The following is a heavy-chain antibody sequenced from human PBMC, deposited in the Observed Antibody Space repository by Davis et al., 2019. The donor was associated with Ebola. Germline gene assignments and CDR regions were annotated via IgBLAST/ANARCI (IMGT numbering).Heavy chain of an antibody. V-gene: IGHV3-23*01. CDR3: ARDLSSASLFDY. Sequence: GESLKISCADSVITFSSYAMTWVRQAPGKGLEWVSAISGSGGNTYYADSVKGRFTISRDNAKNSLYLQMNSLRAEDTAVYYCARDLSSASLFDYWGQGTLVTVSS. D-gene: IGHD3-10*01. CDR1: VITFSSYA. CDR2: ISGSGGNT. J-gene: IGHJ4*02.